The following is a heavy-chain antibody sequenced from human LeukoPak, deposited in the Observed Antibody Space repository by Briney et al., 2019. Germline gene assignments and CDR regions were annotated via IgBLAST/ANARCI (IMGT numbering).Heavy chain of an antibody. Sequence: SGGSLRLSCAASGFTFSSYWMSWVRQAPGKGPEWVANIKQDGSEINYVGSVKGRFTISRDNAKNSLYLQLNSLRAEDSAVYYCARDQDTFWFDPWGQGTLVTVSS. J-gene: IGHJ5*02. CDR2: IKQDGSEI. V-gene: IGHV3-7*04. CDR1: GFTFSSYW. CDR3: ARDQDTFWFDP.